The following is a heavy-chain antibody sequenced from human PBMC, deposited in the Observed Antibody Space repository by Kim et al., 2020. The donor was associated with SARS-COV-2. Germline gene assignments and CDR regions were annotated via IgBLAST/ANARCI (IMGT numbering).Heavy chain of an antibody. CDR1: GYTFTSYG. D-gene: IGHD3-10*01. V-gene: IGHV1-18*04. CDR2: ISAYNGNT. Sequence: ASVKVSCKASGYTFTSYGISWVRQAPGQGLEWMGWISAYNGNTNYAQKLQGRVTMTTDTSTSTAYMELRSLRSDDTAVYYCARELATMVRGVISSYYYYGMDVWGQGTTVTVSS. CDR3: ARELATMVRGVISSYYYYGMDV. J-gene: IGHJ6*02.